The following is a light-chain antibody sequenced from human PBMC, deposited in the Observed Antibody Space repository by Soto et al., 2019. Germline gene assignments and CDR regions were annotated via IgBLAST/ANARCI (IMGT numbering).Light chain of an antibody. CDR3: QQSYSTPPGT. Sequence: DIQMTQSPSSLAASVGDSVRITCRASQSISTYLIWYQKKPGKAPKLMIYATSSLQSGVPSRFSGSGSGTDFTLTISSLQPEDFATYYCQQSYSTPPGTFGQGTKVDI. V-gene: IGKV1-39*01. J-gene: IGKJ1*01. CDR2: ATS. CDR1: QSISTY.